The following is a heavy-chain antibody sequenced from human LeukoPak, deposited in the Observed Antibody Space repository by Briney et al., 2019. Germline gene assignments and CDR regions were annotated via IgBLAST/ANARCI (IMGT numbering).Heavy chain of an antibody. V-gene: IGHV3-9*01. Sequence: PGGSLRLSCAASGFTFDDYAMHWVRQAPGKGLEWVSGISWNSGSIGYADSVKGRFTISRDNAKNSLYLQMNSLRAEDTAVYYCARSRNDILTGYYNVFFDYWGQGTLVTVSS. J-gene: IGHJ4*02. CDR2: ISWNSGSI. D-gene: IGHD3-9*01. CDR3: ARSRNDILTGYYNVFFDY. CDR1: GFTFDDYA.